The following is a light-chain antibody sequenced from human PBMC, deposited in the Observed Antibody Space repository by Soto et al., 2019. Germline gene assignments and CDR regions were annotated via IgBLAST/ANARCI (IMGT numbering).Light chain of an antibody. CDR2: GAS. Sequence: EIVLTPSPGTLSLSPGEIATLCCRASQSVSANLAWYQQKPGQAPRLLIYGASTRATGIPARFSGCGSGTEFTLTIRSLQSEDFAVYYCQRYNTWPPAFGQGTKVDIK. J-gene: IGKJ1*01. V-gene: IGKV3-15*01. CDR3: QRYNTWPPA. CDR1: QSVSAN.